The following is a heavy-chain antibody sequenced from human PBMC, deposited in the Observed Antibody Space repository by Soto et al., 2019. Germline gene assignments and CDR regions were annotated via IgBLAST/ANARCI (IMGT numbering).Heavy chain of an antibody. J-gene: IGHJ4*02. D-gene: IGHD3-9*01. CDR1: GFTFGSHA. CDR2: LSGSGGST. Sequence: GGSLRLSCAASGFTFGSHAMSWVRQAPGKGLEWVSALSGSGGSTYYADSVKGRFTISRDNSKNTRYVQMNSLRVEDTAVYYCAKGPQLRDFDWLLWADDWGQGTLVTVSS. V-gene: IGHV3-23*01. CDR3: AKGPQLRDFDWLLWADD.